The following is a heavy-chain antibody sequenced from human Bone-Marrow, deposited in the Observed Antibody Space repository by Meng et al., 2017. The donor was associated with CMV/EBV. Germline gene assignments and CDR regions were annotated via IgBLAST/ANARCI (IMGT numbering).Heavy chain of an antibody. CDR2: IYYSGST. D-gene: IGHD3-22*01. V-gene: IGHV4-59*01. Sequence: SETLSLTCTVSGGSISSYYWSWIRQPPGKGLEWIGYIYYSGSTNYNPSLKSRVTISVDTSKNQFSLRLSSVTAADTAMYYCARVPSSGYYGSLGYWGQGTLVTVSS. J-gene: IGHJ4*02. CDR1: GGSISSYY. CDR3: ARVPSSGYYGSLGY.